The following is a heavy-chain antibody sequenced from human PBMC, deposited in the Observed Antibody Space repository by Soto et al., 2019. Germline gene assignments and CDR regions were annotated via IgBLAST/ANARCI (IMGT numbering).Heavy chain of an antibody. D-gene: IGHD3-10*01. J-gene: IGHJ6*02. V-gene: IGHV1-2*02. CDR1: GYRFTGYG. CDR3: FYYSANSNYVGDDYFQYGLDV. Sequence: QVQLVQSGAEVKKPGASLKVSCKASGYRFTGYGLHWVRQAPGKGLQWMGWINPKSGATDHAQKFQGRVTKTRAISTYTAYLERSRPRSDDTADDMPFYYSANSNYVGDDYFQYGLDVRGHGTTVTVSS. CDR2: INPKSGAT.